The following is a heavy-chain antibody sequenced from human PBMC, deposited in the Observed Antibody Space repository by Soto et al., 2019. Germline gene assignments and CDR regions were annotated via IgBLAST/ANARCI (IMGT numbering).Heavy chain of an antibody. D-gene: IGHD2-21*02. V-gene: IGHV3-74*01. Sequence: YWIHWVRQAPGQGLVWVSHIHSDGSTTTYADSVKGRFTISRDNAKNTLYLQMNSLRAEDTAVYYCVRGDKGGFDLWGQGTTVTVSS. CDR1: YW. CDR3: VRGDKGGFDL. J-gene: IGHJ3*01. CDR2: IHSDGSTT.